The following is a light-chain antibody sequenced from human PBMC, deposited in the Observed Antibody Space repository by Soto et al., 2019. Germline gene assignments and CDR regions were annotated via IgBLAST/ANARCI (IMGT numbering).Light chain of an antibody. V-gene: IGKV1-5*03. Sequence: DIQMTQSPSTLSASVGDRVTITCRASQSISSWLAWYQQKPGKAPKLLIYKASSLESGVPSRFSGSGSGTEFTLTIRSLQPEDFATYFCQEYNNYPWTFGQGTKVDIK. CDR2: KAS. CDR3: QEYNNYPWT. J-gene: IGKJ1*01. CDR1: QSISSW.